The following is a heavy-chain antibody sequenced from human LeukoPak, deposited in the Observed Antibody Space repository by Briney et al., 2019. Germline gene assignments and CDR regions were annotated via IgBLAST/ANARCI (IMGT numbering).Heavy chain of an antibody. J-gene: IGHJ4*02. CDR1: GFTFSNAW. CDR3: TRATYDGSAWLDY. CDR2: IKRKTDGGTT. D-gene: IGHD3-22*01. Sequence: GGSLRLSCAASGFTFSNAWMSWVRNAPGKAREWVGRIKRKTDGGTTDYAAPVKGRFTISRDDSKNTLFLQMDSLKTEDTAVYYCTRATYDGSAWLDYWGQGTLVTVSS. V-gene: IGHV3-15*01.